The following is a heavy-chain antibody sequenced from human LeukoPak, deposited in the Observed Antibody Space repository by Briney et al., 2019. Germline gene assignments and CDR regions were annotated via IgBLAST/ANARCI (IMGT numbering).Heavy chain of an antibody. Sequence: SETLSLTCTVSGGSISSSSYYWGWIRQPPGKGLEWTGSIYYSGSTYYNPSLKSRVTISVDTSKNQFSLKLSSVTAADTAVYYCARRRPFVVAATHPFDYWGQGTLVTVSS. CDR2: IYYSGST. J-gene: IGHJ4*02. CDR1: GGSISSSSYY. D-gene: IGHD2-15*01. CDR3: ARRRPFVVAATHPFDY. V-gene: IGHV4-39*01.